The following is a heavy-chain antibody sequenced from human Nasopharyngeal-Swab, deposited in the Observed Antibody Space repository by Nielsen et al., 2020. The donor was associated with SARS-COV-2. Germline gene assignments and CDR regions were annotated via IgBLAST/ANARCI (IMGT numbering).Heavy chain of an antibody. CDR1: GFTFSSYT. V-gene: IGHV3-30*04. J-gene: IGHJ4*02. Sequence: GESLKISCAASGFTFSSYTIHWVRQAPGKGLEWVAVISYDASDKYYADSVKGRFTISRDNSKNTLYLQMNSLRAEDTAVYYCAKGVYSYGYVADLYFDSWGQGTLSPVPS. CDR3: AKGVYSYGYVADLYFDS. CDR2: ISYDASDK. D-gene: IGHD5-18*01.